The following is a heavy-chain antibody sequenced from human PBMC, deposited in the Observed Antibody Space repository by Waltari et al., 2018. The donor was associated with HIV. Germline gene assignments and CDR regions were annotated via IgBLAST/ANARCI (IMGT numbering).Heavy chain of an antibody. D-gene: IGHD6-13*01. CDR3: ATDLSLRGGSSPKNDY. Sequence: QVQLVQSGAEVKKPGASVKVSCKVSGYTLTELSMHWVRQAPGKGLEGMGGFDPEDGETIYAQKFQGRVTMTEDTSTDTAYMELSSLRSEDTAVYYCATDLSLRGGSSPKNDYWGQGTLVTVSS. J-gene: IGHJ4*02. CDR2: FDPEDGET. V-gene: IGHV1-24*01. CDR1: GYTLTELS.